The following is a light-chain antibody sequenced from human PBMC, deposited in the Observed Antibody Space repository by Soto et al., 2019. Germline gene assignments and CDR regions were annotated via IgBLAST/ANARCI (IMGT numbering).Light chain of an antibody. Sequence: QSVLTQPPSVSGAPGQRVTISCTGSSSNIGAGYDVHWYQQLPGTDPKLLVFGNSNRPSGVSDRFSGSKSGTSASLAITGLQAEDEADYHCQSYDSSLSVYVFGTGTQLTVL. J-gene: IGLJ1*01. CDR3: QSYDSSLSVYV. CDR2: GNS. V-gene: IGLV1-40*01. CDR1: SSNIGAGYD.